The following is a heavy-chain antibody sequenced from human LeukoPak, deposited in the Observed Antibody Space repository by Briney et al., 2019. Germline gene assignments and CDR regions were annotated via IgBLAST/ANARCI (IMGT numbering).Heavy chain of an antibody. J-gene: IGHJ6*02. V-gene: IGHV3-23*01. CDR1: GFTFSSYA. Sequence: GGSLRLSCAASGFTFSSYAMRWVRQAPGKGLEWVSAISGSGGSTYYADSVKGRFTISRDNSKNTLYLQMNSLRAEDTAVYYCAKAYCGGDCDRKKAPYGMDVWGQGTTVTVSS. CDR3: AKAYCGGDCDRKKAPYGMDV. D-gene: IGHD2-21*02. CDR2: ISGSGGST.